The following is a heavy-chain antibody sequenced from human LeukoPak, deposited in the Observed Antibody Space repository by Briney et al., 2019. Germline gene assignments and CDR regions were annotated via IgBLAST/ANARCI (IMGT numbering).Heavy chain of an antibody. V-gene: IGHV3-21*01. CDR2: TSSGSSHI. CDR1: GFIFSTHS. CDR3: VRDFRTQLDGYSPPYHFDY. J-gene: IGHJ4*02. Sequence: KSGGSLRLSCAASGFIFSTHSMSWVRQSPGKGLEWVSSTSSGSSHIYYADSMKGRFTISRDNARNSLFLQMNSLRAEDTAVYYCVRDFRTQLDGYSPPYHFDYWGQGALVTVSS. D-gene: IGHD5-24*01.